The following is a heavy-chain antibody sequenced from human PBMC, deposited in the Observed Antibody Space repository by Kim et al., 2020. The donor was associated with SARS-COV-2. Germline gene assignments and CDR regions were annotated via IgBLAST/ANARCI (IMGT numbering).Heavy chain of an antibody. V-gene: IGHV4-59*01. CDR2: T. D-gene: IGHD6-13*01. Sequence: TNSTPARKSRVTISVDTSKNQFSLKLSSVTAADTAVYYCARDARSRYFDYWGQGTLVTVSS. J-gene: IGHJ4*02. CDR3: ARDARSRYFDY.